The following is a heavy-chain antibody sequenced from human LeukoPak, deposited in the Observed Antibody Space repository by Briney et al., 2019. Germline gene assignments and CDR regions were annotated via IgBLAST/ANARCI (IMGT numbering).Heavy chain of an antibody. V-gene: IGHV4-38-2*02. Sequence: SETLSLTCTVSGYSIRSGYYWAWIRQPPGKGLEWIGSTYRSGGTDYNPSLKSRVSISVDTSKNQFSLQLNSLTAADTAVYYCARDLRMGGPWRQFDYWGQGTLVTVSS. CDR1: GYSIRSGYY. J-gene: IGHJ4*02. D-gene: IGHD3-16*01. CDR3: ARDLRMGGPWRQFDY. CDR2: TYRSGGT.